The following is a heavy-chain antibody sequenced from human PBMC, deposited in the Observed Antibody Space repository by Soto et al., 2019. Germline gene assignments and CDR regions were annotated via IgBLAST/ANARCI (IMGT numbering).Heavy chain of an antibody. V-gene: IGHV3-30-3*01. CDR3: ARMRELLIDY. J-gene: IGHJ4*02. D-gene: IGHD1-26*01. CDR1: GFTFSSYA. CDR2: ISYDGSNK. Sequence: QVQLVESGGGVVQPGRSLRLSCAASGFTFSSYAMHWVRQAPGKGLEWVAVISYDGSNKYYADSVKSRFTISRDNSKNALYLQMDSLRAEDTAVYYCARMRELLIDYWGQGTLVTVSS.